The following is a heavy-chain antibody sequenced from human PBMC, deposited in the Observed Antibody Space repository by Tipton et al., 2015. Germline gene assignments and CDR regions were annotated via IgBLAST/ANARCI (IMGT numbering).Heavy chain of an antibody. CDR2: ISHSGNT. J-gene: IGHJ4*02. D-gene: IGHD3-9*01. CDR1: GDSISAHY. V-gene: IGHV4-38-2*01. CDR3: ACQDYDSLTRDYQTVDY. Sequence: GLVKPSETLSLMCAVAGDSISAHYWNWIRQPPGKGLEWIGSISHSGNTYYNPSLKSRVTMSRDTSKNQFSLKLTSVTAADTAVYYCACQDYDSLTRDYQTVDYWGQGTLVTVSS.